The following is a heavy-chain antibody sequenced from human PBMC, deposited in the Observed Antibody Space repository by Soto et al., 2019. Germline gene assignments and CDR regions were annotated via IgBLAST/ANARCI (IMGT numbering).Heavy chain of an antibody. CDR1: GGSISSYY. V-gene: IGHV4-59*01. D-gene: IGHD1-26*01. CDR3: ARDIAGSWFDP. Sequence: SETLSLTCTVSGGSISSYYWSWIRQPPGKGLEWIGYIYYSGSTNYNPSLKSRVTISVDTSKNQFPLKLSSVTAADTAVYYCARDIAGSWFDPWGQGTLVTVSS. CDR2: IYYSGST. J-gene: IGHJ5*02.